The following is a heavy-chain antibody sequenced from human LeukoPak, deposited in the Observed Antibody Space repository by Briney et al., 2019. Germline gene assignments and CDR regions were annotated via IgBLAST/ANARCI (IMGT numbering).Heavy chain of an antibody. CDR1: GFTFSSYW. Sequence: GGSLRLSCAASGFTFSSYWMHWVRHTPGKGLVWVSRINRDGTSITYADSVRGRFTVSRDNAKNTLYLQMNSLRAEDTAVYYCARDSYSSGDYWGQGTLVTVSS. CDR2: INRDGTSI. CDR3: ARDSYSSGDY. D-gene: IGHD3-22*01. J-gene: IGHJ4*02. V-gene: IGHV3-74*01.